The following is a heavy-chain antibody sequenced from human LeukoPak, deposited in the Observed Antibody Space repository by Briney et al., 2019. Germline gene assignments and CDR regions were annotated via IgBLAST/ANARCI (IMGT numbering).Heavy chain of an antibody. CDR2: INPNSGDT. Sequence: ASVKVSCKASGYTFTGYSIRWVRQAPGQGLEWMGRINPNSGDTNYAPKFQGEVTMTRDTSISTAFMEVSRLRSDDTAVYYCARALDSSGYYVVYWGQGTLVTVSS. J-gene: IGHJ4*02. CDR1: GYTFTGYS. V-gene: IGHV1-2*06. CDR3: ARALDSSGYYVVY. D-gene: IGHD3-22*01.